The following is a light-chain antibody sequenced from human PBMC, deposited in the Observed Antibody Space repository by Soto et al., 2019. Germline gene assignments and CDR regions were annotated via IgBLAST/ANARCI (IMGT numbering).Light chain of an antibody. CDR3: TSYTGDDFTFV. Sequence: QSVLAQPPSASGSVGQSVTISCAGTSSDIGTYDYVSWYQQHPGRAPKLIIFEVSKRPLGVPDRFSGSKSGNTASLIVSGLQPDDEAEYHCTSYTGDDFTFVFGTGTKVTVL. CDR2: EVS. CDR1: SSDIGTYDY. J-gene: IGLJ1*01. V-gene: IGLV2-8*01.